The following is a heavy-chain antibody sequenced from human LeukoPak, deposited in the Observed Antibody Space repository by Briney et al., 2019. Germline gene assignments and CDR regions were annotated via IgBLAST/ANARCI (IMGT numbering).Heavy chain of an antibody. J-gene: IGHJ4*02. CDR2: IIPTFGTA. CDR3: ARDPINTMIVVASFYY. D-gene: IGHD3-22*01. Sequence: GASVKVSCXASGGTFSSYAISWVRQAPGQGLEWMGGIIPTFGTANYAQKFQGRVTITADESTSTAYMELSSLRSEDTAVYYCARDPINTMIVVASFYYWGQGTLVTVSS. CDR1: GGTFSSYA. V-gene: IGHV1-69*01.